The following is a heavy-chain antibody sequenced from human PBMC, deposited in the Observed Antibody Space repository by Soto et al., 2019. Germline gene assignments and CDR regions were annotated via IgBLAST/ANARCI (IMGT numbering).Heavy chain of an antibody. J-gene: IGHJ4*02. D-gene: IGHD2-15*01. V-gene: IGHV4-31*01. CDR3: SRGILV. Sequence: QVQLQESGPGLVKPSQTLSLTCTVSGGSMNSGGYCWNWIRQHPGEGLEWIGCISYGGTTSYNPSLKSQLTISVDTSKNQFSLKLSSVTAADTAVYYCSRGILVWGQGTLITVSS. CDR1: GGSMNSGGYC. CDR2: ISYGGTT.